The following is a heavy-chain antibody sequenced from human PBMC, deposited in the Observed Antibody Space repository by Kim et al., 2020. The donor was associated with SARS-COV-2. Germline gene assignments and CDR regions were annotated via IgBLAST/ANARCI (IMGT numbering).Heavy chain of an antibody. V-gene: IGHV3-11*06. CDR3: ARLNSSSWYDAFDI. D-gene: IGHD6-13*01. CDR1: GFTFSDYY. Sequence: GGSLRLSCAASGFTFSDYYMSWIRQAPGKGLEWVSYISSSSSYTNYADSVNGRFTISRDNAKNSLYLQMNSLRAEDTAVYYCARLNSSSWYDAFDIWGQGTMVTVSS. J-gene: IGHJ3*02. CDR2: ISSSSSYT.